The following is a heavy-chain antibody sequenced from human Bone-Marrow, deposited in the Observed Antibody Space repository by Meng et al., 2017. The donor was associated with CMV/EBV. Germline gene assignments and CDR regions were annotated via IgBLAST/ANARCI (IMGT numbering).Heavy chain of an antibody. J-gene: IGHJ4*02. CDR1: GYTFTGHY. CDR2: IKPNSGGT. V-gene: IGHV1-2*02. CDR3: ARGAWYYDSSGYSAF. Sequence: QVPGVQSGAEVKKPGASVKVSCKASGYTFTGHYMHWVRQAPGQGLEWMGWIKPNSGGTNYAQKFQGRVTMTRDTSISTAYMELSRLRSDDTAVYYCARGAWYYDSSGYSAFWGQGTLVTVSS. D-gene: IGHD3-22*01.